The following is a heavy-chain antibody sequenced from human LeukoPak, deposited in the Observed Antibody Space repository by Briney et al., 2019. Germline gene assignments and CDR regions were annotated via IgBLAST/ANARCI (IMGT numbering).Heavy chain of an antibody. J-gene: IGHJ4*02. Sequence: GSLRLSCAASGFTVSSNYMSWVRQAPGKGLEWVSVIYSGGSTYYADSVKGRFTISRDNSKNTLYLQMNSLRAEDTAVYYCARDSNYGDFDYWGQGTLVTVSS. D-gene: IGHD4-11*01. CDR2: IYSGGST. CDR3: ARDSNYGDFDY. CDR1: GFTVSSNY. V-gene: IGHV3-53*01.